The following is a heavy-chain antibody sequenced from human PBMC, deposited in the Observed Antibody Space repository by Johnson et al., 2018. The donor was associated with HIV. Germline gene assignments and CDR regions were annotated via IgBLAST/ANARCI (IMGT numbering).Heavy chain of an antibody. CDR2: ISYDGSNN. J-gene: IGHJ3*02. D-gene: IGHD5-18*01. Sequence: QVQLVESGGGVVQPGRSLRLSCAASGFTFSRYALHWVRQAPGKGLEWVAVISYDGSNNYYTDSVKGRFTISRDNSKNTLYLQMNSLRAEDTAVYYCARAYSYGAFDIWGLGTKVTVSS. CDR1: GFTFSRYA. CDR3: ARAYSYGAFDI. V-gene: IGHV3-30*14.